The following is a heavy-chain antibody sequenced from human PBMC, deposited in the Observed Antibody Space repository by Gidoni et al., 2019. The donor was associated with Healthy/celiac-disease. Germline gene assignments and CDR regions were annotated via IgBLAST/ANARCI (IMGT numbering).Heavy chain of an antibody. Sequence: QLQLQESGPGLVKPSETLSLTCTVSGGSISSSSYYWGWIRQPPGKGLEWIGSIYYSGSTYYNPALKRRVTISVDTSKNQFSLKLSSVTAAETAVYYCARASVTTWGSFDYWGQGTLVTVSS. V-gene: IGHV4-39*07. CDR1: GGSISSSSYY. CDR3: ARASVTTWGSFDY. J-gene: IGHJ4*02. D-gene: IGHD3-16*01. CDR2: IYYSGST.